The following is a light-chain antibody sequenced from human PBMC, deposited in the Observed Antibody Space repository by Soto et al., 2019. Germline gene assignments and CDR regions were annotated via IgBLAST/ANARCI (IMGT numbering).Light chain of an antibody. CDR1: QSISNY. Sequence: DMDMTQSPSSLSASVGNRVTISCRASQSISNYLNWYQHKPGKVPKLLIYAASSLQSGVPTRFSGSGSGTHFTLTINSLQPEEFATYYCQQSYGTPLTFGGGTKIEIK. V-gene: IGKV1-39*01. CDR2: AAS. J-gene: IGKJ4*01. CDR3: QQSYGTPLT.